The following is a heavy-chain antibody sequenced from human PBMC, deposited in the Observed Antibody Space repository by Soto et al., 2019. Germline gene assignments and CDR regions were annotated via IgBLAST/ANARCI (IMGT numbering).Heavy chain of an antibody. Sequence: ASVKVSCKASGYTFTGYYMHWVRQAPGQGLEWMGWINPNSGGTNYAQKFQGWVTMTRDTSISTAYMELSRLRSDDTAVYYCARDALWPYCSGGSCLDNWFDPWGQGTLVTVSS. D-gene: IGHD2-15*01. CDR1: GYTFTGYY. CDR3: ARDALWPYCSGGSCLDNWFDP. J-gene: IGHJ5*02. CDR2: INPNSGGT. V-gene: IGHV1-2*04.